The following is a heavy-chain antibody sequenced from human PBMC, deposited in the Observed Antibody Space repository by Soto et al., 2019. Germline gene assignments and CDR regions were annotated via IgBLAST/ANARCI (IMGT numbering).Heavy chain of an antibody. J-gene: IGHJ6*02. CDR1: GFTFSSYA. CDR3: AKGGYYYYGMDV. V-gene: IGHV3-23*01. CDR2: ISGSGGST. Sequence: PGGSLRLSCAASGFTFSSYAMSWVRQAPGKGLEWVSAISGSGGSTYYADSAKGRFTISRDNSKNTLYLQMNSLRAEDTAVYYCAKGGYYYYGMDVWGQGTTVTVSS.